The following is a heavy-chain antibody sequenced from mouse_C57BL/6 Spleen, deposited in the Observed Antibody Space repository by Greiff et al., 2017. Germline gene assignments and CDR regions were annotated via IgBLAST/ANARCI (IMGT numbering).Heavy chain of an antibody. CDR2: ISDGGSYT. J-gene: IGHJ4*01. D-gene: IGHD2-2*01. V-gene: IGHV5-4*01. CDR1: GFTFSSYA. Sequence: EVKLEEPGGGLVKPGGSLKLSCAASGFTFSSYAMSWVRQTPEQRLEWVATISDGGSYTYYPDNVKGRFTLSRDNAKNNLYLQMSHLKSEDTVMYYGARDQMVTTDYAIDYWGQGTSVTVAS. CDR3: ARDQMVTTDYAIDY.